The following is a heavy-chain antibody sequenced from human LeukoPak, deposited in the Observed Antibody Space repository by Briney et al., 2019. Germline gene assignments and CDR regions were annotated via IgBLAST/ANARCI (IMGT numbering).Heavy chain of an antibody. V-gene: IGHV1-24*01. CDR3: ATDLDYGGNVNY. CDR2: FDPEDGET. Sequence: ASVKVSCKVSGYTLTELSMHWVRQAPGKGLEWMGGFDPEDGETIYAQKFQGRVTMTEDTSTDTAYMELSSLRSEDTAVYYCATDLDYGGNVNYWGQGTLVTVFS. CDR1: GYTLTELS. D-gene: IGHD4-23*01. J-gene: IGHJ4*02.